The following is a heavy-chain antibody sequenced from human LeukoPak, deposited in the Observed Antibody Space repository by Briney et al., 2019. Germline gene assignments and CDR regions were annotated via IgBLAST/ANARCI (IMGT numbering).Heavy chain of an antibody. CDR3: ARDQGGGGYSYGYDFDY. D-gene: IGHD5-18*01. CDR1: GYTFTGYY. J-gene: IGHJ4*02. V-gene: IGHV1-2*02. CDR2: INPNSGGT. Sequence: ASVEVSCKASGYTFTGYYMHWVRQAPGQGLEWMEWINPNSGGTNYAQKFQGRVTMTRDTSISTAYMELSRLRSDDTAVYYCARDQGGGGYSYGYDFDYWGQGTLVTVSS.